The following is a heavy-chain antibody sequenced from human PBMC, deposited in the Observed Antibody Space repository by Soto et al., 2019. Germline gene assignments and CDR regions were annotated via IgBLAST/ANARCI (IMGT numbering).Heavy chain of an antibody. Sequence: SETLSLTCTVSGGSISRGGYYWSWIRQYPGKGLEWIGYIHYSGSTSYNPSLKSRVTISADTSKNQFSLNLRSLTAADTAVYYCARPAGLWGSYRRIGNWFDPWGQGTLVTVSS. CDR3: ARPAGLWGSYRRIGNWFDP. V-gene: IGHV4-31*03. D-gene: IGHD3-16*02. CDR1: GGSISRGGYY. J-gene: IGHJ5*02. CDR2: IHYSGST.